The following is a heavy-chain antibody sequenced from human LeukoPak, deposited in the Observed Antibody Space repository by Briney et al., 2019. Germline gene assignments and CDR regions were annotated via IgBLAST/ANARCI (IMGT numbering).Heavy chain of an antibody. CDR1: GFTFSSYG. D-gene: IGHD3-16*01. J-gene: IGHJ4*02. V-gene: IGHV3-30*18. CDR3: AKSYEEGLWDY. Sequence: GGSLRLSCAASGFTFSSYGMHWVRQAPGKGLEWVAVISYDGSNKYYADSVKGRFTISRDNSKNTLYLQMNSLRAEDTAVYYCAKSYEEGLWDYWGQGTLVTVSS. CDR2: ISYDGSNK.